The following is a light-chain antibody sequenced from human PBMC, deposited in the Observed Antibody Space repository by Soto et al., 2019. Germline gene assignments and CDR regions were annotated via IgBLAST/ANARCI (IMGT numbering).Light chain of an antibody. CDR2: EVT. J-gene: IGLJ3*02. CDR1: SSDVGGYNY. V-gene: IGLV2-8*01. Sequence: QSVLTQPPSASGSPGQSVTISCTGTSSDVGGYNYVSWYQQHPGKAPKLIIYEVTKRPSGVPDRFSGSKSGNTASLTASGLQAEDEADYYCSSHAGINNVVFGGGTQLTVL. CDR3: SSHAGINNVV.